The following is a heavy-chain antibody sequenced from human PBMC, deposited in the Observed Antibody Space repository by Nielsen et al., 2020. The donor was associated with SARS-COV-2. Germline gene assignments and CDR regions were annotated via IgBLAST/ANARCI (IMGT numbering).Heavy chain of an antibody. CDR3: TREVSDFWSGYYADY. CDR1: GFTFGDYA. Sequence: GESLKISCTASGFTFGDYAMSWFRQAPGKGLEWVGFIRSKAYGGTTEYAASVKGRFTISRDDSKSIAYLQMNSLKTEGTAVYYCTREVSDFWSGYYADYWGQGTLVTVSS. V-gene: IGHV3-49*03. CDR2: IRSKAYGGTT. J-gene: IGHJ4*02. D-gene: IGHD3-3*01.